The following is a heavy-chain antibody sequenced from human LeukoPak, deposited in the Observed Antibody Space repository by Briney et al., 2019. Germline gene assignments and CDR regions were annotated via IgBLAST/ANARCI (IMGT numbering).Heavy chain of an antibody. V-gene: IGHV3-30*04. CDR3: ARVLSGY. D-gene: IGHD3-16*02. CDR2: ISYDGSNK. J-gene: IGHJ4*02. CDR1: GFTLSSYA. Sequence: GGSLRLSCAASGFTLSSYAMHWVRQAPGKGLEWVAVISYDGSNKYYADSVKGRFTISRDNSKNTLYLQMNSLRAEDTAVYYCARVLSGYWGQGTLVTVSS.